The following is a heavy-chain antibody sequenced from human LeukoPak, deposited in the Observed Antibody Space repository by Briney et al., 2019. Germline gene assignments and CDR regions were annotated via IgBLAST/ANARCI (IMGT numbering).Heavy chain of an antibody. Sequence: GGSPRLSCAVSGFTFTSYGMSWVRQAPGKGLEWLSRIVSDGSHTFYADSVKGRFTISRDNAKNTLSLQMNSLRVDDTAVYYCARDRGGDDAFDLWGHGTMVTVSS. CDR1: GFTFTSYG. CDR3: ARDRGGDDAFDL. J-gene: IGHJ3*01. V-gene: IGHV3-74*01. CDR2: IVSDGSHT. D-gene: IGHD2-21*01.